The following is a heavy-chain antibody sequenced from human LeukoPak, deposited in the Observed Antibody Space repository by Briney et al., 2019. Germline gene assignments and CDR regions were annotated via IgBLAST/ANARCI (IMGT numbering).Heavy chain of an antibody. J-gene: IGHJ4*02. CDR3: ARNHCSSTSCYLDY. CDR2: ISTYNGNT. D-gene: IGHD2-2*01. Sequence: ASVKVSCKASGGTFSSYAISWVRQAPGQGLEWMGWISTYNGNTNYAQKLQGRVTMTTDTSTSTAYMELRSLRSDDTAVYYCARNHCSSTSCYLDYWGQGTLVTVSS. CDR1: GGTFSSYA. V-gene: IGHV1-18*01.